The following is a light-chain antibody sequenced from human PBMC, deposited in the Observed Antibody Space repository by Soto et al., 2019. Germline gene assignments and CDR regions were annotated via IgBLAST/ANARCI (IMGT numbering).Light chain of an antibody. CDR1: QSVSSN. J-gene: IGKJ5*01. Sequence: ELVLTQSPGTLSLSPGERATLSCRASQSVSSNLAWYQQKPGQAPRLLIYGASSRATGIPDRFSGSGSGTEFTLTISSLQSEDFAVYYCQQYNNWPPITFGQGTRLEIK. CDR3: QQYNNWPPIT. CDR2: GAS. V-gene: IGKV3D-15*01.